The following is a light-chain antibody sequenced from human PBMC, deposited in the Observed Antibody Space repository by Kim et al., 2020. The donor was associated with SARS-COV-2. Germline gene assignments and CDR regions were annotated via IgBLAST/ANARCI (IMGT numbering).Light chain of an antibody. CDR2: GAS. Sequence: EIVMTQSPATLSVSPGERATLSCRASQSVNSNLAWYQQKPGQAPRLLIYGASTRATDIPARFSGSGSGTEFTLIISSLQSEDIAVYYCQQYDNWPPYTFGQGTKLEI. J-gene: IGKJ2*01. CDR3: QQYDNWPPYT. CDR1: QSVNSN. V-gene: IGKV3-15*01.